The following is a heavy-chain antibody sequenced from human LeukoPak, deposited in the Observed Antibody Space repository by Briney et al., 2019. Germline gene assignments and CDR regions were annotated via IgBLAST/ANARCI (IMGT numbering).Heavy chain of an antibody. CDR1: GFPFSSYW. D-gene: IGHD1-1*01. V-gene: IGHV3-7*01. Sequence: PGGSLRLSCAASGFPFSSYWMSWVRQAPGKGLEWVANIKQDGSDKYYVDSVKGRFTISRDNAKNSRYSQLHSLSGDDTAVYYCARLTGTTGFDYWGQGTLVTVSS. CDR2: IKQDGSDK. J-gene: IGHJ4*02. CDR3: ARLTGTTGFDY.